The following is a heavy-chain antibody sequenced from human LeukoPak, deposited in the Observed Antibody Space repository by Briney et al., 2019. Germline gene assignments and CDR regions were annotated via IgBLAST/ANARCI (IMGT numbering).Heavy chain of an antibody. V-gene: IGHV4-4*07. CDR3: ARGTGSYYNGDAFDI. CDR2: IYTSGST. CDR1: GGSISSYY. J-gene: IGHJ3*02. Sequence: SSETLSLTCTVSGGSISSYYWSWIRQPAGKGLEWIGRIYTSGSTNYNPSLKSRVTMSVDTSKNQSSLKLSSVTAADTAVYYCARGTGSYYNGDAFDIWGQGTMVTVSS. D-gene: IGHD3-10*01.